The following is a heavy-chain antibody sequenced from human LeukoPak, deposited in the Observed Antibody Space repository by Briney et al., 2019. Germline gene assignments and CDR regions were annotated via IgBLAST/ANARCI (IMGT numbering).Heavy chain of an antibody. CDR2: INHNGNVN. Sequence: QAGGSLRLSCAASGFTFSSYWMNWARQAPGKGLEWVASINHNGNVNYYVDSVKGRFTISRGNAKNSLHLQMSNLRAEDTAVYFCARGGGLDVWGQGATVTVSS. CDR1: GFTFSSYW. D-gene: IGHD3-16*01. V-gene: IGHV3-7*03. CDR3: ARGGGLDV. J-gene: IGHJ6*02.